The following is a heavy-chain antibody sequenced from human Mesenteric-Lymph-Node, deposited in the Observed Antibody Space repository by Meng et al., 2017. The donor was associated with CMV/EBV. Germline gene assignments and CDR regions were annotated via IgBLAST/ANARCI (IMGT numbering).Heavy chain of an antibody. V-gene: IGHV4-39*01. CDR3: ARVPGIAAAGRGRGMDV. CDR2: IYYSGRT. D-gene: IGHD6-13*01. CDR1: GGSISSSSYY. J-gene: IGHJ6*02. Sequence: SETLSLTCTVSGGSISSSSYYWGWIRQPPGKGLEWIGNIYYSGRTYYNPSLKSRVTISVDTSKNQFSLKLSSGTAADTAVYYCARVPGIAAAGRGRGMDVWGQGTTVTVSS.